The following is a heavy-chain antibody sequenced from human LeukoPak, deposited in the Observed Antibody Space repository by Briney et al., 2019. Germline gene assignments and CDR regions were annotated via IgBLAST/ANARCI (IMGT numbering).Heavy chain of an antibody. Sequence: ASVKVSCKASGYTFTSYYIHWVRQAPGQGLEWMGIINPSGGSTSYAQKFQGRVTMTRDTSTSTVYMELSSLRSEDTAVYYCAREEKGHYYGSGSYYNVNNWFDPWGQGTLVTVSS. CDR1: GYTFTSYY. J-gene: IGHJ5*02. V-gene: IGHV1-46*01. D-gene: IGHD3-10*01. CDR2: INPSGGST. CDR3: AREEKGHYYGSGSYYNVNNWFDP.